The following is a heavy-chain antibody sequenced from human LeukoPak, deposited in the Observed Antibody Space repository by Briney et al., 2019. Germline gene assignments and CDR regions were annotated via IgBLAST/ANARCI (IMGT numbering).Heavy chain of an antibody. V-gene: IGHV4-4*08. CDR1: GGSTSSYY. CDR2: IYTSGST. CDR3: ARRQLGSVLFDY. D-gene: IGHD6-6*01. Sequence: KASETLSLTCTVSGGSTSSYYWSWSRQPPGKGREWIGYIYTSGSTNYTPSLKSRVTISVATSTNQFSLKLRSVTAADTAVYYCARRQLGSVLFDYWGQGTLVTVSS. J-gene: IGHJ4*02.